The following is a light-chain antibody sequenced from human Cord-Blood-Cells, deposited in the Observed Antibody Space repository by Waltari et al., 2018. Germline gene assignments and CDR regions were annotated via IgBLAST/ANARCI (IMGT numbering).Light chain of an antibody. CDR1: QSVSSN. CDR3: QQYNNWPPIT. Sequence: EIVMTQSPDTLSASPGERATLSCRASQSVSSNLAGYQQKPGQAPRHLIYGTSTSAAGIPARFSGSGSGTEFTLTISSLLSEDYAVYYCQQYNNWPPITFGQGTRLEIK. J-gene: IGKJ5*01. V-gene: IGKV3-15*01. CDR2: GTS.